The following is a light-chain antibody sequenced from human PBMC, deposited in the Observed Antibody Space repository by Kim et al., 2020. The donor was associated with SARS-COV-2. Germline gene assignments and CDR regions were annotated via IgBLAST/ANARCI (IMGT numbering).Light chain of an antibody. CDR3: AAWDTSLNTWL. V-gene: IGLV10-54*01. Sequence: TTSRTWAGNSDNVDNQGASWRTQHQGRPPKVLSYRANNRPSGSSERFSASRSGNAVSLTITGLQPEDEADYYCAAWDTSLNTWLFGGGTQLTVL. CDR2: RAN. J-gene: IGLJ3*02. CDR1: SDNVDNQG.